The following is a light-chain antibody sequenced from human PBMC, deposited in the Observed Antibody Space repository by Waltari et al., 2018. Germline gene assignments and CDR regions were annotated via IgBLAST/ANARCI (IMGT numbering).Light chain of an antibody. Sequence: QSALTQPRSVSGSPGQSVTISCTGTSSDVGGYNYVSWYQQHPGKAPKLMSYDVSKRPSGVPDRFSGSKSVNTASLTISGLQAEDDADYYCCAYADRYTWVFGGGTKLTVL. J-gene: IGLJ3*02. CDR1: SSDVGGYNY. CDR2: DVS. V-gene: IGLV2-11*01. CDR3: CAYADRYTWV.